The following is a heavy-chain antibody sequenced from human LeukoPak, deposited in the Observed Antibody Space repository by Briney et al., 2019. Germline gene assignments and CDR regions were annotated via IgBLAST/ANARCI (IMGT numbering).Heavy chain of an antibody. D-gene: IGHD6-19*01. Sequence: GGSLRLSCTASGFMFNTYSMHWVRQAPGKGLEWVAVMSYDGYYIYYADSVQGRFTISRDNSKSTLYLQMDSPTPEDTAVYYCARTEQWLSTGGWYWFDPWGQGTLVTVSS. J-gene: IGHJ5*02. CDR2: MSYDGYYI. CDR3: ARTEQWLSTGGWYWFDP. V-gene: IGHV3-30*03. CDR1: GFMFNTYS.